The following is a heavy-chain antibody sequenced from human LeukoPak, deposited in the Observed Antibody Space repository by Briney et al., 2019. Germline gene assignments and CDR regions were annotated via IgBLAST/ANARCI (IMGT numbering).Heavy chain of an antibody. CDR1: AFTFDDYG. J-gene: IGHJ3*02. CDR3: AREDGDAFDI. V-gene: IGHV3-9*01. CDR2: ISWNSGRI. Sequence: PGGSLRLSCTASAFTFDDYGMHWVRQAPGKGLEWVSGISWNSGRIDYADSVKGRFTSSRDNAKNSLYLQMNSLRVEDTAVYYCAREDGDAFDIWGQGTMVSVSS. D-gene: IGHD5-24*01.